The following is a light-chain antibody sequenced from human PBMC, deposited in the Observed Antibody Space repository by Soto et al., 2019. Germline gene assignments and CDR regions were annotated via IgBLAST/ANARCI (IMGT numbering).Light chain of an antibody. Sequence: QSVLTQSPPASGTPGQRVTISCSGSSSNIGSNSVSWYQQVPRTAPKLLIYANNQRPSGVPDRFSGSKSGTSASLAISGLQSDDEADYYCAAWDDSLNGPVFGGGTKLTVL. CDR2: ANN. J-gene: IGLJ2*01. CDR1: SSNIGSNS. CDR3: AAWDDSLNGPV. V-gene: IGLV1-44*01.